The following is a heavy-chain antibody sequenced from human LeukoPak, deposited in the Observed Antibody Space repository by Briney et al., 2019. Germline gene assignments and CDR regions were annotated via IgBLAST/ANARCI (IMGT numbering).Heavy chain of an antibody. CDR3: ARGYSSNWFYFDY. CDR2: IYSGGST. Sequence: GGSLRLSCAASGLTVSSNYMSWVRQAPGKGLEWVSVIYSGGSTYYADSVKGRFTISRDNSKNTLYLQMNSLRAEDTALYYCARGYSSNWFYFDYWGQGTLVTVSS. CDR1: GLTVSSNY. V-gene: IGHV3-53*01. J-gene: IGHJ4*02. D-gene: IGHD6-13*01.